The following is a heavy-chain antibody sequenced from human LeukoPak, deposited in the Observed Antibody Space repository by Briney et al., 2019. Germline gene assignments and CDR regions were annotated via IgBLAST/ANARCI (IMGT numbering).Heavy chain of an antibody. CDR3: ARDLKYGDSYYYYMDV. D-gene: IGHD4-17*01. CDR2: IYYSGST. V-gene: IGHV4-59*01. Sequence: SETLSLTCTVSGGSISSYYWSWIRQPPGKGLEWIGYIYYSGSTNYNPSLKSRVTISVDTSKNQFSLRLSSVTAADTAMYYCARDLKYGDSYYYYMDVWGKGTTVTVSS. J-gene: IGHJ6*03. CDR1: GGSISSYY.